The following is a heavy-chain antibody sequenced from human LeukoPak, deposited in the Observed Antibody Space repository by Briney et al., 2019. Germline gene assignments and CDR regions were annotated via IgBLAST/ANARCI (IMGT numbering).Heavy chain of an antibody. J-gene: IGHJ6*04. CDR1: VGTFSSYA. CDR3: ARDPRLGRAVHRAAAEYYGMDV. Sequence: SAKVSCKSSVGTFSSYAISWVRQAPGQGLDWMGRIIPILGIANYAQKFQGRVTITADKSTSTAYMELSSLRSEDTAAYSCARDPRLGRAVHRAAAEYYGMDVWGKGTTVTVSS. V-gene: IGHV1-69*04. CDR2: IIPILGIA. D-gene: IGHD6-13*01.